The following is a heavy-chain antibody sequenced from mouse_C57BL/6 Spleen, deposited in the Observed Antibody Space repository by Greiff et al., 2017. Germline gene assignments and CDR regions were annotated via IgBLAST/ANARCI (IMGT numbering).Heavy chain of an antibody. CDR1: GYTFTSYW. Sequence: VQLQQPGAELVKPGASVKLSCKASGYTFTSYWMQWVKQRPGQGLEWIGEIDPSDSYTNYNHKFKGKATLTVDTSSSTAYMQLSSLTSEDSAVYYCARGGYGSSYEGVYWGQGTTLTVSS. CDR3: ARGGYGSSYEGVY. CDR2: IDPSDSYT. J-gene: IGHJ2*01. D-gene: IGHD1-1*01. V-gene: IGHV1-50*01.